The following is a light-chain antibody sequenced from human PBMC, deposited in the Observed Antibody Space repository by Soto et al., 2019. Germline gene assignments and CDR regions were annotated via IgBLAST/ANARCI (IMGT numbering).Light chain of an antibody. J-gene: IGKJ5*01. CDR3: QQYGTASIT. CDR2: GAS. CDR1: QSVSSSY. V-gene: IGKV3-20*01. Sequence: EIVLTQSPGTLSLSPGERATLSCRASQSVSSSYLAWYQQKPGQAPRLLIYGASNRATGVPDRFSGSGSGTDFTLTISRLEPEDFAVYYCQQYGTASITFGQGTLLEIK.